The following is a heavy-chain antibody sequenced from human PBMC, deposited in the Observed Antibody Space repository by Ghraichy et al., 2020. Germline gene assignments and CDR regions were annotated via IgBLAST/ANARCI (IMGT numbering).Heavy chain of an antibody. Sequence: ASVKVSCKAGDDTFSSYGISWVRQAPGQGLEWMGWISGYNGNTKYAQKLQGRVTMTTDTSTSTAYMELRSLRSDDTAVYYCARVGGITTVTTAYYYYAMDVWGQGTTVTVSS. D-gene: IGHD4-17*01. CDR3: ARVGGITTVTTAYYYYAMDV. J-gene: IGHJ6*02. V-gene: IGHV1-18*01. CDR2: ISGYNGNT. CDR1: DDTFSSYG.